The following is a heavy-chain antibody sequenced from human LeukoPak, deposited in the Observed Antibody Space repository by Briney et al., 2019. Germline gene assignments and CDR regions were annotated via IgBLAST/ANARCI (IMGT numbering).Heavy chain of an antibody. J-gene: IGHJ4*02. CDR3: ARRGESYSYGYHYFDY. CDR1: GFTFSSYS. Sequence: PGGSLRLSCAASGFTFSSYSMNWVRQAPGKGLEWVSSISSSSRYIYYADSVKGRFTISRDNAKNSLYLQMNSLRAEDTAVYYCARRGESYSYGYHYFDYWGQGTLVTVSS. D-gene: IGHD5-18*01. V-gene: IGHV3-21*01. CDR2: ISSSSRYI.